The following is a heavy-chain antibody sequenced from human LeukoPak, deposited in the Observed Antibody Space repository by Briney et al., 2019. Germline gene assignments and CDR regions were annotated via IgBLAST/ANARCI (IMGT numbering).Heavy chain of an antibody. J-gene: IGHJ5*02. Sequence: SETLSLTCTVSGGSISSGGYLWSWIRQNPGKGLEWIGYIYHGGNTYYNPSLKSRVTISVDTSKNQFSPKLSSVTAADTAVYYCARVRYYGSGEEIDPWGQGTLVTVSS. D-gene: IGHD3-10*01. V-gene: IGHV4-31*03. CDR3: ARVRYYGSGEEIDP. CDR1: GGSISSGGYL. CDR2: IYHGGNT.